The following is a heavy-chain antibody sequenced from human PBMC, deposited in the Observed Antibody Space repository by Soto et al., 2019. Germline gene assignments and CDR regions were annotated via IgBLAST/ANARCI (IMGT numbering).Heavy chain of an antibody. J-gene: IGHJ1*01. CDR1: GFSFIDYS. D-gene: IGHD3-9*01. Sequence: GASVKVSCKASGFSFIDYSILWVRQAPGQSLEWLGWINAGNGNTKYSHKFQDRVTITSDTSATTTYMELRSLRSEDTAVFYCARYDKKTWPPEFWGQGTLVTVSS. CDR3: ARYDKKTWPPEF. V-gene: IGHV1-3*01. CDR2: INAGNGNT.